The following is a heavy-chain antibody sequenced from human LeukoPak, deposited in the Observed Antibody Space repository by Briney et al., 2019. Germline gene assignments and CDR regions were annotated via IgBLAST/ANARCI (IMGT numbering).Heavy chain of an antibody. V-gene: IGHV4-59*08. Sequence: SETLSLTCTVSGGCISSYYWSWIRQPPGKGLEWIGYIYYTGSTNYNPSLKSRVTISINTSKNQFSLKLSSVTAADTAVYYCARQHSSSYYYFDYWGQGTLVTVSS. J-gene: IGHJ4*02. D-gene: IGHD3-22*01. CDR3: ARQHSSSYYYFDY. CDR1: GGCISSYY. CDR2: IYYTGST.